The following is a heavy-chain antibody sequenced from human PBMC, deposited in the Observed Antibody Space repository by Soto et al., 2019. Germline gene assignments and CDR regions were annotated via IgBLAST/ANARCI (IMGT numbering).Heavy chain of an antibody. CDR1: GGSLSSGSYF. V-gene: IGHV4-31*02. Sequence: SETLSPTWTFSGGSLSSGSYFWSWVRQHPGKGLEWIGYIYYSGSTYYNPSLKSRVTLSVDTSNNQFSLELSSVTAADTAVYYCARDTGGYSQFDCWGQGTLVTVSS. CDR2: IYYSGST. J-gene: IGHJ4*02. CDR3: ARDTGGYSQFDC. D-gene: IGHD2-8*02.